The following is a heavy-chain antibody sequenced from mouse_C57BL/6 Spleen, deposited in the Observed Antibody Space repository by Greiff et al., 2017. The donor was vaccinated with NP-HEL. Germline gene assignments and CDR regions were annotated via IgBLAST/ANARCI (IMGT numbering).Heavy chain of an antibody. D-gene: IGHD1-1*01. J-gene: IGHJ3*01. Sequence: QVQLQQSGAELVRPGASVKLSCKASGYTFTDYYINWVKQRPGQGLEWIARIYPGSGNTYYNEKFKGKATLTAEKSSSTAYMQLSSLTSEDSAVYFCARGGNYCGSSYSFAYWGQGTLVTVSA. CDR2: IYPGSGNT. V-gene: IGHV1-76*01. CDR3: ARGGNYCGSSYSFAY. CDR1: GYTFTDYY.